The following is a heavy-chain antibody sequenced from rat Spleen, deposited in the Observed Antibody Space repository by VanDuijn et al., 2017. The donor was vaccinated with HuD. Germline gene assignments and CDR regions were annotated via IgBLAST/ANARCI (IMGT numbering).Heavy chain of an antibody. V-gene: IGHV5-46*01. Sequence: EVQLVESGGGLVQPGRSMKLSCAASGFTFSSFPMAWVRQAPTKGLEWVATISPCGGSTYYRDSVKGRFTISRDNAKSTLYLQMNSLRSEDTATYYCTRDGSWGQGVMVTVSS. J-gene: IGHJ2*01. D-gene: IGHD5-1*01. CDR2: ISPCGGST. CDR1: GFTFSSFP. CDR3: TRDGS.